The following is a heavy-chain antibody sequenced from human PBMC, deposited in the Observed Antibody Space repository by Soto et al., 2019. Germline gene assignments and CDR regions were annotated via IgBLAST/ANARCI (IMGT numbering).Heavy chain of an antibody. J-gene: IGHJ4*02. CDR3: AKWACGDYGSYYDSSGYSLDY. CDR2: ISYDGSNK. CDR1: GFTFSTYG. D-gene: IGHD3-22*01. Sequence: QVQLVESGGGVVQPGRSLRLSCAASGFTFSTYGMHWVRQAPGKGLEWVAVISYDGSNKYYADSVKGRFTISRDNSKNTLYLQMNSLRAEDTAVYYCAKWACGDYGSYYDSSGYSLDYWGQGTLVTVSS. V-gene: IGHV3-30*18.